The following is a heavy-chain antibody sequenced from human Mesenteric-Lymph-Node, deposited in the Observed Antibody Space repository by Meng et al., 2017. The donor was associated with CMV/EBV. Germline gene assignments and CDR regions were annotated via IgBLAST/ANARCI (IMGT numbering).Heavy chain of an antibody. J-gene: IGHJ3*02. Sequence: GESLKISCAASGFTFSNYPMSWVRQAPGKGLEWVSAISAGGGSTHYADSVKGRFTISRDNSKNTLYLQMMSLRAEDTAVYYCANQEHGSGWYRGAFDMWGQGTMVTVSS. CDR2: ISAGGGST. V-gene: IGHV3-23*01. D-gene: IGHD6-19*01. CDR1: GFTFSNYP. CDR3: ANQEHGSGWYRGAFDM.